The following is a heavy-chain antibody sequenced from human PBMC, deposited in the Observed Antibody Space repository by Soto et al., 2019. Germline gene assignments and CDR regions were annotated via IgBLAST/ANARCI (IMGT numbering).Heavy chain of an antibody. CDR3: AILLRSTYGMDV. CDR1: GGSISSSNW. J-gene: IGHJ6*02. Sequence: QVQLQEWGPGLVKPSGTLSLTCAVSGGSISSSNWWTWVRQPPGKGLEWIGEIYHSGSTNYNPSLKSRVTISVDKAKNQFSLKVTSVTAADTAVYYCAILLRSTYGMDVWGQGTTVTVSS. D-gene: IGHD3-3*01. V-gene: IGHV4-4*02. CDR2: IYHSGST.